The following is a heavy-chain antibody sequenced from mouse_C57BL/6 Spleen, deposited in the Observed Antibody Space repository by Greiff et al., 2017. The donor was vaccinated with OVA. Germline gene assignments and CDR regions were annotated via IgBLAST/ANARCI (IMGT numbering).Heavy chain of an antibody. CDR1: GYTFTSYW. V-gene: IGHV1-52*01. Sequence: VQLQQPGAELVRPGSSVKLSCKASGYTFTSYWMHWVKQRPIQGLEWIGNIDPSDSETHYNQKFKDKATLTVDKSSSTAYMQLSSLTSEDSAVYYCARGSTMVTKFAYWGQGTLVTVSA. CDR2: IDPSDSET. CDR3: ARGSTMVTKFAY. J-gene: IGHJ3*01. D-gene: IGHD2-2*01.